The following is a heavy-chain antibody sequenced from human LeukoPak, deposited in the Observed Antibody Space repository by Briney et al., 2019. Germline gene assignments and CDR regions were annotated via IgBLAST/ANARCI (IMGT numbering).Heavy chain of an antibody. Sequence: GGSLRLSCAASGFTFSSYGMHWVRQAPGKGLEWVALISHDESHKYYADSVKGRFTISRDNSKNTLYLQMNSLRTEDTAVYYCARPGCSGGSCYWCLDPWGQGTLVAVSS. CDR2: ISHDESHK. V-gene: IGHV3-30*03. J-gene: IGHJ5*02. CDR1: GFTFSSYG. CDR3: ARPGCSGGSCYWCLDP. D-gene: IGHD2-15*01.